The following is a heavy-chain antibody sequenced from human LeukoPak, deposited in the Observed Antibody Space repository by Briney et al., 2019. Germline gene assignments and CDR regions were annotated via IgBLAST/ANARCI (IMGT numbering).Heavy chain of an antibody. CDR3: ARDGGAYCGGDCYFADDY. D-gene: IGHD2-21*02. J-gene: IGHJ4*02. Sequence: ASVKVSCTASGYTFTGYYMHWVRQAPGQGLEWMGWINPNCGGTDYAQKFQGRVTMTRDTSISTAYMELSRLRSDDTAVYYCARDGGAYCGGDCYFADDYWGQGTLVTVSS. CDR1: GYTFTGYY. V-gene: IGHV1-2*02. CDR2: INPNCGGT.